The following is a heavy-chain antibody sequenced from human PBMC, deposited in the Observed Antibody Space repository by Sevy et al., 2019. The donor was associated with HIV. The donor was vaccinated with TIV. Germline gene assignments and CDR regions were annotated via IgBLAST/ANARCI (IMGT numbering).Heavy chain of an antibody. CDR1: GFTFSSYG. J-gene: IGHJ4*02. V-gene: IGHV3-33*01. CDR2: TWYDGSNK. Sequence: GGSLRLSCAASGFTFSSYGMHWVRQAPGKGLEWVAVTWYDGSNKYYADSVKGRFTISRDKSKNTLSLQMNSLRVEDTAVYYCAREGGGGSSPGFDYWGQGTLVTVSS. CDR3: AREGGGGSSPGFDY. D-gene: IGHD6-13*01.